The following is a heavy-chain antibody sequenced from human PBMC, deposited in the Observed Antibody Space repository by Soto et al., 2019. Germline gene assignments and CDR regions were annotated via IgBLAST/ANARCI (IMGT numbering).Heavy chain of an antibody. Sequence: TLSLTCTVSGGSISSSSYYWGWIRQPPGKGLDWIGSIYYSGSTYYNPSLKSRVTISVDTSKNQFSLKLSSVTAADTAVYYCARHGQWLVTGYFYYGMDVWGQGTTVTVSS. J-gene: IGHJ6*02. CDR2: IYYSGST. D-gene: IGHD6-19*01. CDR3: ARHGQWLVTGYFYYGMDV. V-gene: IGHV4-39*01. CDR1: GGSISSSSYY.